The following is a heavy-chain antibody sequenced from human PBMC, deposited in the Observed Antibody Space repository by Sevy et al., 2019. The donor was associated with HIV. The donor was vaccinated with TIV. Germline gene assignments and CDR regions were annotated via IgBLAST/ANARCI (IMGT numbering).Heavy chain of an antibody. CDR1: GFTFSSYW. Sequence: GGSLRLSCAASGFTFSSYWMSWVRQAPGRGLEWVANIKQDGSEKYYVDSVKGRFTISRDNAKNSLYLQMNSLRAEDTAVYYCAREAQQLVRGYHYGMDVWGQRTTVTVSS. D-gene: IGHD6-13*01. CDR3: AREAQQLVRGYHYGMDV. V-gene: IGHV3-7*01. J-gene: IGHJ6*02. CDR2: IKQDGSEK.